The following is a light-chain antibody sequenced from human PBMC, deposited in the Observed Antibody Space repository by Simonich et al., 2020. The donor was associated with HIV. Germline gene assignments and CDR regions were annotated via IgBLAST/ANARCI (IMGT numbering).Light chain of an antibody. CDR3: QQYNNWPLF. Sequence: TVLTQSPASLSLSPGERATLSCRASQSVSRSLAWYQQKPGQAPRLVIYDASHRATGIPARFSGSGSGTDFTLTISSMQSEDFAVYYCQQYNNWPLFFGQGTKLEIK. V-gene: IGKV3-11*01. J-gene: IGKJ2*01. CDR1: QSVSRS. CDR2: DAS.